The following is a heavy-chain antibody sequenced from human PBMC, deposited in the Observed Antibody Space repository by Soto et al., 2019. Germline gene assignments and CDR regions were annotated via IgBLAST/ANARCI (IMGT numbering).Heavy chain of an antibody. CDR3: ARGHSIISLQGIFYYYCGMDV. CDR2: IIPIFGIA. D-gene: IGHD3-3*01. CDR1: GGTFSRYS. J-gene: IGHJ6*02. Sequence: SVKVSCKASGGTFSRYSITWVRQAPGHGLEWIGRIIPIFGIASYAQKFQGRVTMTRNTSISTAYMELSSLRSEDTAVYYCARGHSIISLQGIFYYYCGMDVWGQGTTVTVSS. V-gene: IGHV1-69*02.